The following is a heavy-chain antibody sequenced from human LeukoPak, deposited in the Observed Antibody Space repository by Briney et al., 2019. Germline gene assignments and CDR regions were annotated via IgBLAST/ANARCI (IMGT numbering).Heavy chain of an antibody. CDR2: INPNSGGT. CDR1: GYTFTGYY. Sequence: ASVKVSCKASGYTFTGYYMHWVRQAPGQGLEWMGRINPNSGGTNYAQKFQGRVAMTRDTSISTAYMELSRLRSDDTAVYYCARVHDYGDPGSSWFDPWGQGTLVIVSS. D-gene: IGHD4-17*01. CDR3: ARVHDYGDPGSSWFDP. V-gene: IGHV1-2*06. J-gene: IGHJ5*02.